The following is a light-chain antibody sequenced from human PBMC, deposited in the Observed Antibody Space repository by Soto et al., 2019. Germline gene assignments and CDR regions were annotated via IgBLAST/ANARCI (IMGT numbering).Light chain of an antibody. CDR2: QVT. V-gene: IGLV2-14*01. J-gene: IGLJ1*01. CDR3: NSYSSTSFYV. CDR1: GSDIATFNY. Sequence: QSALAQPASVSGSPEQSITISCTGSGSDIATFNYVSWYQQYPGKAPKLLIYQVTSRASGVSHRFSGSKSGNTAALTISGLQPEDEAEYYCNSYSSTSFYVFGTGTKVTVL.